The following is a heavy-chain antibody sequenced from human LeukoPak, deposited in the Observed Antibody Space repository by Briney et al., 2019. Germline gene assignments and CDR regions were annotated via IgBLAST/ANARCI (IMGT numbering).Heavy chain of an antibody. V-gene: IGHV3-48*03. CDR1: GLTFSGRE. CDR2: ISSSGSAM. CDR3: ARVPLYSSSSFRYFDY. Sequence: PGGSLRLSCIASGLTFSGREMNWVRQAPGKGLEWVSYISSSGSAMYYADSVKGRFTISRDNAKNSLYLQLNSLRAADTAVYYCARVPLYSSSSFRYFDYWGQGTLVTVSS. J-gene: IGHJ4*02. D-gene: IGHD6-6*01.